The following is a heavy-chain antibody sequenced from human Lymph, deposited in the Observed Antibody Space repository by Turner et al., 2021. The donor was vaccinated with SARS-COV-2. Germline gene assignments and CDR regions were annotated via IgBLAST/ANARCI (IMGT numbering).Heavy chain of an antibody. Sequence: QVQLQEAGPRLVTPLETLSLTCTVSGGSMNSNYWSWIGQPPGKRLEWIGYIYYRGSTNYNPSLESRVTISVDTSRNQFSLNLTSVTAADTAIYYCARETVNNWVDPWGQGTLVTVSS. CDR2: IYYRGST. CDR1: GGSMNSNY. V-gene: IGHV4-59*01. CDR3: ARETVNNWVDP. J-gene: IGHJ5*02. D-gene: IGHD2-21*02.